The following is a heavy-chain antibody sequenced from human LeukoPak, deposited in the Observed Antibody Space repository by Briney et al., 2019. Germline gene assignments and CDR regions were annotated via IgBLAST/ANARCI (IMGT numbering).Heavy chain of an antibody. V-gene: IGHV1-46*01. CDR3: ARGEGQDYYDSSGYYA. CDR2: INLSGGST. CDR1: GYTFTTYS. Sequence: ASVKVSCKASGYTFTTYSMHWVRQAPGQGLEWMAIINLSGGSTDYTQKFQGRVTITRDTSASTAYMELSSLRSEDTAVYYCARGEGQDYYDSSGYYAWGQGTLVTVSS. J-gene: IGHJ5*02. D-gene: IGHD3-22*01.